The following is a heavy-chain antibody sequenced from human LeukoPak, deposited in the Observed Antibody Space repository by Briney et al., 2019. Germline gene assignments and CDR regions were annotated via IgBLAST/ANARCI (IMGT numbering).Heavy chain of an antibody. V-gene: IGHV4-59*12. CDR3: ARDPRDFDSLPESDP. D-gene: IGHD3-9*01. CDR2: IYYSGST. J-gene: IGHJ5*02. Sequence: SETLSLTCTVSGGSISSYYWSWIRQPPGKGLEWIGYIYYSGSTNYNPSLKSRVTISVDTSTNQCSLKMSSVTAADTAVYYCARDPRDFDSLPESDPWGQGTLVTAS. CDR1: GGSISSYY.